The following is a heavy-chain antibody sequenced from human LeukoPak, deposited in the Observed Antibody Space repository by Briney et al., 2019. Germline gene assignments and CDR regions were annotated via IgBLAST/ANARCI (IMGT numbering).Heavy chain of an antibody. D-gene: IGHD4-17*01. V-gene: IGHV1-18*04. CDR1: GYTFTSYG. CDR2: ISAYNGNT. J-gene: IGHJ4*02. Sequence: ASVKVSCKASGYTFTSYGISWVRQAPGQGLEWMGWISAYNGNTNYAQKLQGRVTMTTDTSTSTAYMELRSLRSDDTAVYYCARDAFTATTPNYFDYWGQGTLVTVSS. CDR3: ARDAFTATTPNYFDY.